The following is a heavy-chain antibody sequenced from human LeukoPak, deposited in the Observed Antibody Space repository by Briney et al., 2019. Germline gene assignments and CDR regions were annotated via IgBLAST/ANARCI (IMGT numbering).Heavy chain of an antibody. Sequence: SETLSLTCAVYGGSFSGYYWSWVRQPAGKGLEWIGRVYTTGTTHYNPSLKSRVTISIGTSKNQFSLKLNSVTAADTAVYYCARDYGGRNGYFDFWGQGTLVTVSS. CDR2: VYTTGTT. D-gene: IGHD4-23*01. J-gene: IGHJ4*02. CDR3: ARDYGGRNGYFDF. V-gene: IGHV4-4*07. CDR1: GGSFSGYY.